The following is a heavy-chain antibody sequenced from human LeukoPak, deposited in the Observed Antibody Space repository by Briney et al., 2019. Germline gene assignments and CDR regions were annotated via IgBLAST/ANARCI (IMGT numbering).Heavy chain of an antibody. CDR3: AKQGLGYCSSTSCWVDY. D-gene: IGHD2-2*01. Sequence: PGGSLRLSCAASGFTFSSYAMSWVRQAPGKGLEWVSAISGSGGSTYYADSVKGRFTISRDNSKNTLYLQMNSPRAEDTAVYYCAKQGLGYCSSTSCWVDYWGQGTLVTVSS. J-gene: IGHJ4*02. V-gene: IGHV3-23*01. CDR2: ISGSGGST. CDR1: GFTFSSYA.